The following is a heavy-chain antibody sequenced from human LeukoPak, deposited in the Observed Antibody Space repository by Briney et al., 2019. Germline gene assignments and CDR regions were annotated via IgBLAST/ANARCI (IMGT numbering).Heavy chain of an antibody. CDR2: IYYSGST. CDR1: GGSVSSGSYY. CDR3: AREVTTWYYFDY. J-gene: IGHJ4*02. Sequence: SETLSLTCTVSGGSVSSGSYYWSWIRQPPGKGLEWIGYIYYSGSTNYNPSLKSRVTISVDTSKNQFSLKLSSVTAADTAVYYCAREVTTWYYFDYWGQGTLVTVSS. V-gene: IGHV4-61*01. D-gene: IGHD4-17*01.